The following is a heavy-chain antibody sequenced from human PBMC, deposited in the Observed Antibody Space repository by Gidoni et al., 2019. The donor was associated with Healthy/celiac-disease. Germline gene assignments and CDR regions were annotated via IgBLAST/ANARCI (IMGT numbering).Heavy chain of an antibody. V-gene: IGHV3-30*18. D-gene: IGHD3-10*01. J-gene: IGHJ4*02. CDR1: GFTFSSYG. CDR2: ISYDGSNK. Sequence: QVQLVESGGGVVKPGRSLRLSCAASGFTFSSYGMHWVRQAPGKGLEGVAVISYDGSNKYYADSVKGRFTISRDNSKNTLYLQMNSLRAEDTAVYYCAKDPPPYFYWGQGTLVTVSS. CDR3: AKDPPPYFY.